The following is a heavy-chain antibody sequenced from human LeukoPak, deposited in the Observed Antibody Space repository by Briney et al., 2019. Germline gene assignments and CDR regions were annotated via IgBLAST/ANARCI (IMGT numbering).Heavy chain of an antibody. CDR1: GFTFSSYD. J-gene: IGHJ2*01. CDR2: IGTAGDP. CDR3: ARATTVTRDWYFDL. D-gene: IGHD4-17*01. Sequence: PGGSLRLSCAASGFTFSSYDMHWVRQATGKGLEWVSAIGTAGDPYYPGSVKGRFTISRESAKNSLYLQMNSLRAGDTAVYYCARATTVTRDWYFDLWGRGTLVTVSS. V-gene: IGHV3-13*05.